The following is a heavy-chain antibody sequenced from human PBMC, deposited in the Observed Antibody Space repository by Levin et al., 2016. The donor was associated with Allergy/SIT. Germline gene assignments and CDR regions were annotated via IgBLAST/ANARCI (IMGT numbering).Heavy chain of an antibody. CDR1: GGSISSYY. CDR3: ARAGGTFATRRMDV. V-gene: IGHV4-59*01. CDR2: IYYSGST. Sequence: SETLSLTCTVSGGSISSYYWSWIRQPPGKGLEWIGYIYYSGSTNYNPSLKSRVTISVDTSKNQFSLKLSSVTAADTAVYYCARAGGTFATRRMDVWGQGTTVTVSS. D-gene: IGHD1-1*01. J-gene: IGHJ6*02.